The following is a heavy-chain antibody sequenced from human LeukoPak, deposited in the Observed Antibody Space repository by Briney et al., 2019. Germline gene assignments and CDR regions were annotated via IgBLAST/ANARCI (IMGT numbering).Heavy chain of an antibody. V-gene: IGHV1-2*02. CDR1: GYTFTGYY. Sequence: ASVKVSCKASGYTFTGYYMHWVRQAPGQGLEWMGWINPNSGGTNYAQKFQGRVTMTRDTSISTAYMELSRLRSDDTAVYYCASWDFWSGSNWFDPWGQGTLVTVSS. J-gene: IGHJ5*02. D-gene: IGHD3-3*01. CDR3: ASWDFWSGSNWFDP. CDR2: INPNSGGT.